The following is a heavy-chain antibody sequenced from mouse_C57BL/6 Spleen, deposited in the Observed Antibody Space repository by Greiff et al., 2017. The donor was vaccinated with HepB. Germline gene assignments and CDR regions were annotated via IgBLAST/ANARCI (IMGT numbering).Heavy chain of an antibody. Sequence: VQLKESGAELVKPGASVKMSCKASGYTFTSYWITWVKQRPGQGLEWIGDIYPGSGSTNYNEKFKSKATLTVDTSSSTAYMQLSSLTSEDSAVYYCARSYYGSSDWFAYWGQGTLVTVSA. D-gene: IGHD1-1*01. J-gene: IGHJ3*01. CDR2: IYPGSGST. CDR1: GYTFTSYW. V-gene: IGHV1-55*01. CDR3: ARSYYGSSDWFAY.